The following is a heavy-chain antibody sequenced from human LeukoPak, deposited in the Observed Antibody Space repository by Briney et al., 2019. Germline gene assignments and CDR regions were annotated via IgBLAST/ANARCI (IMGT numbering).Heavy chain of an antibody. D-gene: IGHD6-13*01. CDR2: ISGSGAST. CDR1: GFTFSSYA. V-gene: IGHV3-23*01. J-gene: IGHJ4*02. CDR3: AKSPRAAGDSRFDY. Sequence: GGSLRLSCAASGFTFSSYAMSWVRQAPGKGLEWVSAISGSGASTYYADSVKGRFTISRDNSKNTLYLRMNSLRAEDTAVYYCAKSPRAAGDSRFDYWGQGTLVTVSS.